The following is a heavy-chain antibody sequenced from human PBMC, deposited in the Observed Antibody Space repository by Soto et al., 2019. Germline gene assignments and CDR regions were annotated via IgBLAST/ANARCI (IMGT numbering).Heavy chain of an antibody. CDR2: ISDSGFDT. J-gene: IGHJ4*02. CDR1: GFTFSDFG. V-gene: IGHV3-23*01. Sequence: GGSLRLSCAASGFTFSDFGMSWVRLAPGKGLEWVSAISDSGFDTYPADSVKGRFSISKDISRNTLLLQMDSLRVEDTAIYYCAGLDKTSNYVTYWGQGAQVTVSS. CDR3: AGLDKTSNYVTY. D-gene: IGHD4-4*01.